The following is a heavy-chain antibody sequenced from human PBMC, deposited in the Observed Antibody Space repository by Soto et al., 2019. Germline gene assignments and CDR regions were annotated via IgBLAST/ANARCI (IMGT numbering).Heavy chain of an antibody. CDR1: GGSFSGYY. Sequence: QVQLQQWGAGLLKPSETLSLTCAVYGGSFSGYYWSWIRQPPGKGLEWIGEINHSGSTNYNPSLKSRVTISVATSKNQFSLKLSSVTAADTAVYYCTSMGTDCSGGSCYQNAEYFQHWGQGALVTVSS. CDR3: TSMGTDCSGGSCYQNAEYFQH. J-gene: IGHJ1*01. D-gene: IGHD2-15*01. CDR2: INHSGST. V-gene: IGHV4-34*01.